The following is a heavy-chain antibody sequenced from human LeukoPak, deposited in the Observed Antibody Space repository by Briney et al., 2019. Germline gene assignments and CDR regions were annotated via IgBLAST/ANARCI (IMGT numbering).Heavy chain of an antibody. D-gene: IGHD6-13*01. J-gene: IGHJ4*02. V-gene: IGHV3-21*01. CDR2: ISSSSSYI. CDR3: ARRDEAAAGIDY. Sequence: GGSLRLSCAASGFTFSSYSMNWVRQAPGKGLEWVSSISSSSSYIYYADSVKGRFTISRDNAKNSLYLQMNSLRAEDTAVYYCARRDEAAAGIDYWGQGTLVTVSS. CDR1: GFTFSSYS.